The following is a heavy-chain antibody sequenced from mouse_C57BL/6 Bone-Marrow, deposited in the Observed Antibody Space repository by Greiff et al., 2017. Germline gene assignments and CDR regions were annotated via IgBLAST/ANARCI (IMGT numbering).Heavy chain of an antibody. J-gene: IGHJ4*01. CDR3: ARHYSNPYYAMDY. CDR1: GFTFSDYG. V-gene: IGHV5-15*01. CDR2: ISNLAYSI. Sequence: EVKLMESGGGLVQPGGSLKLSCAASGFTFSDYGMAWVRQAPRKGPEWVAFISNLAYSIYYADTVTGRFTISRENAKNTLYLEMSSLRSEDTAMYYCARHYSNPYYAMDYWGQGTSVTVSS. D-gene: IGHD2-5*01.